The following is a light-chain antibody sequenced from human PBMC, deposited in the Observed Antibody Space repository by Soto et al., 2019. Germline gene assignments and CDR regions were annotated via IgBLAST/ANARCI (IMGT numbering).Light chain of an antibody. CDR2: KTS. CDR1: QSIGSG. V-gene: IGKV1-5*03. Sequence: DIQMTQSPSTQSASVGDRVTIACRASQSIGSGLAWYQQKPGKAPKLLIYKTSSLESGVPSRFSGSGSGTEFTLAISGLQPDDLATYYCQQYSAYPFTFGPGTKVEIK. J-gene: IGKJ3*01. CDR3: QQYSAYPFT.